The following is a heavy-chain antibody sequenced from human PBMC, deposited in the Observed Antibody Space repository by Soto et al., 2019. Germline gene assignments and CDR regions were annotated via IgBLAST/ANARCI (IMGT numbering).Heavy chain of an antibody. J-gene: IGHJ6*02. CDR1: GDTFSSYA. V-gene: IGHV1-69*13. CDR3: ASPPREYYYYGMDV. CDR2: IIPIFGTA. Sequence: ASVKVSCKASGDTFSSYAFSWVRQAPGQGLEWMGGIIPIFGTADYAQRFQGRVTITADESTSTAYMELSSLRSEDTAVYYCASPPREYYYYGMDVWGQGTTVTVSS.